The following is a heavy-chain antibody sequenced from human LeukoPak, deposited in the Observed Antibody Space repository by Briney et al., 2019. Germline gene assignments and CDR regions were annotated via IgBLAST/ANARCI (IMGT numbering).Heavy chain of an antibody. D-gene: IGHD6-19*01. J-gene: IGHJ4*02. Sequence: GASVKVSCKASGYTFTSYYMHWVRQAPGQGLEWMGIINPSGGSTSYAQKFQGRVTMTTDTSTSTAYMELRSLRSDDTAVYYCARDPIVVADTDDDYWGQGTLVTVSS. CDR3: ARDPIVVADTDDDY. V-gene: IGHV1-46*01. CDR1: GYTFTSYY. CDR2: INPSGGST.